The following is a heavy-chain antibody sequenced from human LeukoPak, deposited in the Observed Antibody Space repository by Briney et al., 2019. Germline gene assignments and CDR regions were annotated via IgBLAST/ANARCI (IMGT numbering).Heavy chain of an antibody. V-gene: IGHV4-4*07. J-gene: IGHJ3*02. CDR1: GGSISCYY. CDR2: IYTSGST. CDR3: ARGVGGSYYDAFDI. D-gene: IGHD1-26*01. Sequence: SDTLSVTCTVAGGSISCYYWSWIRQPAGQRLRLIGRIYTSGSTNYNPSLKSRVTMSVDTSKNQFSLKLSSVTAADTAVYYCARGVGGSYYDAFDIWGQGTMVTVSS.